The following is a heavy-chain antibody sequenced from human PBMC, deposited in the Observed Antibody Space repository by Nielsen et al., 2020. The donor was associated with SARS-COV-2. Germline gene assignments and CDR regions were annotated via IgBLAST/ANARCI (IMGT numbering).Heavy chain of an antibody. J-gene: IGHJ4*02. CDR1: GYTFITYG. D-gene: IGHD5-12*01. V-gene: IGHV1-18*01. CDR2: IRAYNGDT. CDR3: ARDYDVATIPAY. Sequence: ASVKVSCKPSGYTFITYGINWVRQAPGQGLEWMGWIRAYNGDTNYAQNFQGRLTMTTDTSTSTAFMELKGLRSDDTGLYYCARDYDVATIPAYWGQGTLVTVAS.